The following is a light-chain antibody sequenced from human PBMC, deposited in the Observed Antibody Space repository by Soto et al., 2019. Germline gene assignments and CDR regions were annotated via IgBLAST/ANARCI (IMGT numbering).Light chain of an antibody. CDR2: DAS. J-gene: IGKJ1*01. V-gene: IGKV1-5*01. CDR1: QTISSW. Sequence: DIQMTQSPSTLSGSVGDRVTITCRASQTISSWLAWYQQKPGKAPKLLIHDASSLESGVPSRFSGSGSATEFSLTISSLESGDSGTYHCQQYATYAPSTFGQGTKVEIK. CDR3: QQYATYAPST.